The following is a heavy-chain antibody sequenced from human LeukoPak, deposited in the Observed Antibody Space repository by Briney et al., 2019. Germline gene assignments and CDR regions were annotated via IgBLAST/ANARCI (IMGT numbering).Heavy chain of an antibody. D-gene: IGHD5-18*01. CDR2: INPNSGGT. V-gene: IGHV1-2*04. CDR3: ARESGIQLWYNYEYYFDY. CDR1: GYTFTGYY. J-gene: IGHJ4*02. Sequence: ASVKVSCKASGYTFTGYYMHWVRQAPGQGLEWMEWINPNSGGTNYAQKFQGWVTMTRDTSISTAYMELSRLRSDDTAVYYCARESGIQLWYNYEYYFDYWGQGTLVTVSS.